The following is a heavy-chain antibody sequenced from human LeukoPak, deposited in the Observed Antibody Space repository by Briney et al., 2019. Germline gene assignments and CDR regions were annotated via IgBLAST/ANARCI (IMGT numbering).Heavy chain of an antibody. Sequence: GGSLRLSCAASGFTVSSTYMTWVRQAPGKGLEWVSLIYSGGSTIYADSVKGRFTISRGNPKNTVYLQMNSLRAEDTAVYYCARDRSGDSTAYYTDYWGQGTLVTVSS. CDR3: ARDRSGDSTAYYTDY. V-gene: IGHV3-66*01. D-gene: IGHD3-22*01. CDR2: IYSGGST. CDR1: GFTVSSTY. J-gene: IGHJ4*02.